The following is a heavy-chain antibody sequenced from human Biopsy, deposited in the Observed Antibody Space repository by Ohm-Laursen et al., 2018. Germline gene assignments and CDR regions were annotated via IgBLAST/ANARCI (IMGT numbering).Heavy chain of an antibody. CDR2: IKNEIDGGTT. CDR3: THHYDASDDVFDI. V-gene: IGHV3-15*01. J-gene: IGHJ3*02. CDR1: GFTFSHAW. D-gene: IGHD3-22*01. Sequence: SLRLSYAASGFTFSHAWMSWVRQAPGKGLEWVGRIKNEIDGGTTDYAAPVKGRFTILRDDSKNMLFLQMDSLKTEDTAVYYCTHHYDASDDVFDIWGQGTVVTVSS.